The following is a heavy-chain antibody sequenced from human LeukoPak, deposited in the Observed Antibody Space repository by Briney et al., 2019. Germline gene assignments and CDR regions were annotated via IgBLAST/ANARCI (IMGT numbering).Heavy chain of an antibody. CDR2: ISSSGSTI. D-gene: IGHD1-1*01. CDR1: GFTFSSYE. Sequence: GGSLRLSCAASGFTFSSYEMNWVRQAPGKGLEWVSYISSSGSTIYYADSVKGRFTISRDNAKNSLYLQMNSLRAEDTAVYYCAREFTTGTTPRDNWFDPWGQGTLVTVSS. V-gene: IGHV3-48*03. J-gene: IGHJ5*02. CDR3: AREFTTGTTPRDNWFDP.